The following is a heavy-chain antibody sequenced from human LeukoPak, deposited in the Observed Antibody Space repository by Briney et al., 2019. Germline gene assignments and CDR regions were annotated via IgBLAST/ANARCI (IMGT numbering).Heavy chain of an antibody. CDR3: AKVGYSYGWDYYYYYMDV. CDR1: GFTFSSYA. D-gene: IGHD5-18*01. J-gene: IGHJ6*03. V-gene: IGHV3-23*01. CDR2: ISGSGGNT. Sequence: TGGSLRLSCAASGFTFSSYAMSWVRQAPGKGLEWVSAISGSGGNTYYADSVKGRFTISRDNSKNTLYLQMNSLRAEDTAVYYCAKVGYSYGWDYYYYYMDVWGKGTTVTVSS.